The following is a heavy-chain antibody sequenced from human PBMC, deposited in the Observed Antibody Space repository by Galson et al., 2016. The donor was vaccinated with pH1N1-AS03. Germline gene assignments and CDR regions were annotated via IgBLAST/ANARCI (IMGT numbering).Heavy chain of an antibody. J-gene: IGHJ4*02. D-gene: IGHD5-18*01. Sequence: SWFRQAPGKGLEWVGFIRSKSYGGTTEYAASVKGRFSISGDDSDSIVYLQMNGLKIEDTAVYYCSGYGGYPDYWGQGTLVTVSS. CDR3: SGYGGYPDY. CDR2: IRSKSYGGTT. V-gene: IGHV3-49*03.